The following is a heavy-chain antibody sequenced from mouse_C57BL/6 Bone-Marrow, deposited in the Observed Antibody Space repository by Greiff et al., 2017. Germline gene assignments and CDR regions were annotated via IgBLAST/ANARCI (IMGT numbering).Heavy chain of an antibody. CDR3: ARKGDYGSSPLYWYFDV. Sequence: QVQLQQSGPGLVQPSQCLSITCTVSGFSLTSYGVHWVRQSPGKGLEWLGVIWSGGSTDYNAAFISRLSISKDNSKSQVFFKMNSLQADDTAIYYCARKGDYGSSPLYWYFDVWGTGTTVTVSS. D-gene: IGHD1-1*01. CDR1: GFSLTSYG. J-gene: IGHJ1*03. V-gene: IGHV2-2*01. CDR2: IWSGGST.